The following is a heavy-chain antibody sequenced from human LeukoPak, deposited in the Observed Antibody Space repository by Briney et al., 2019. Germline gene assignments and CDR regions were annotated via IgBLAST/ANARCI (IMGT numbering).Heavy chain of an antibody. D-gene: IGHD5-12*01. CDR1: GFTFSSYA. Sequence: GGSLRLSCAASGFTFSSYAMSWVRQAPGKGLEWVSAISGSGGSTYYADSVKGRFTISRDNSKNTLYLQMNSLRAEDTAVYYCARDPGSGYEEHLDYWGQGTLVTVSS. V-gene: IGHV3-23*01. CDR2: ISGSGGST. CDR3: ARDPGSGYEEHLDY. J-gene: IGHJ4*02.